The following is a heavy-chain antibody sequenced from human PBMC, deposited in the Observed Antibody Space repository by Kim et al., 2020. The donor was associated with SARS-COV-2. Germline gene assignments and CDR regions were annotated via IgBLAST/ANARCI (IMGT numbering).Heavy chain of an antibody. D-gene: IGHD4-17*01. V-gene: IGHV3-48*01. J-gene: IGHJ4*02. Sequence: YANPVRGRFTIPRDNGKDSVSLQRNTLRVEDTAVYYCARDPAYGDYNYFDYWGQGTLVTVSS. CDR3: ARDPAYGDYNYFDY.